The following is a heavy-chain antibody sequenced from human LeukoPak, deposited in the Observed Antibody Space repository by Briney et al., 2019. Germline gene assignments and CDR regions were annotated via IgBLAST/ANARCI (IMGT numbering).Heavy chain of an antibody. D-gene: IGHD2-21*01. CDR2: INWNGGST. Sequence: PGGSLRLSCAASGFTFSSYGMSWVRQAPGKGLEWVSDINWNGGSTYYADSVKGRFTISRDNAKNSLYLQMNSLRAEYTAVSFFSELAISLIGGVWGERTTLTLSS. V-gene: IGHV3-20*04. CDR1: GFTFSSYG. CDR3: SELAISLIGGV. J-gene: IGHJ6*01.